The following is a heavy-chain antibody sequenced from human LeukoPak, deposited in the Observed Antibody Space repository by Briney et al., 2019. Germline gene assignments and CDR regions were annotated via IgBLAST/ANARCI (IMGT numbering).Heavy chain of an antibody. J-gene: IGHJ6*03. Sequence: SETLSLTCSVSGVSISSSNYFWGWIRQPPGKGLEWIGSIYNSGSTYYNSSLKSRVTISVDTSKNQFSLKLSSVTAADTAVYYCARTKGSGWYPPPYYCYMDVWGKGTTVTISS. D-gene: IGHD6-19*01. CDR3: ARTKGSGWYPPPYYCYMDV. CDR1: GVSISSSNYF. CDR2: IYNSGST. V-gene: IGHV4-39*07.